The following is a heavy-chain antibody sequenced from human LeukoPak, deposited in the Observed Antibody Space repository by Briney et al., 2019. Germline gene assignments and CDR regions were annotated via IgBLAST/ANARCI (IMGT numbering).Heavy chain of an antibody. CDR3: ARELEGYDFWSPGNYGMDV. CDR2: TNTDGSST. V-gene: IGHV3-74*03. CDR1: GFTFSSYW. Sequence: GGSLRLSCAASGFTFSSYWMHWVRQAPEKGLVWVSRTNTDGSSTMYADSVKGRFTIARDNAKNSLYLQMNSLRAEDTAVYYCARELEGYDFWSPGNYGMDVWGQGTTVTVSS. J-gene: IGHJ6*02. D-gene: IGHD3-3*01.